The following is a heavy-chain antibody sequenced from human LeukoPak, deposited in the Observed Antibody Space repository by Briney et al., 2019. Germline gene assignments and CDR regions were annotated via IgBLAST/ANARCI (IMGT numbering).Heavy chain of an antibody. CDR3: ARRGAVGVITSAFDI. CDR1: GYTFTGYY. V-gene: IGHV1-2*02. D-gene: IGHD3-22*01. Sequence: ASVNVSCKASGYTFTGYYMHWVRQAPGQGLEWMGWINPNSGGTNYAQKFQGRVTMTRDTSISTAYMELSRLRSDDTAVYYGARRGAVGVITSAFDIWGQGTMVIVSS. J-gene: IGHJ3*02. CDR2: INPNSGGT.